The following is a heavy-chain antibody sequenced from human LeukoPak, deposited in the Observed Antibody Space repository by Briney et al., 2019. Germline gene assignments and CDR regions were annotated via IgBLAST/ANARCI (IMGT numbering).Heavy chain of an antibody. V-gene: IGHV1-24*01. Sequence: EASVRVSCKVSGYTLTELSMHWVRQAPGKGLEWMGGFDPEDGETIYAQKFQGRVTMTEDTSTDTAYMELSSLRSEDTAVYYCATAPKISLGAFDIWGQGTMVTVSS. D-gene: IGHD3-16*01. CDR1: GYTLTELS. J-gene: IGHJ3*02. CDR2: FDPEDGET. CDR3: ATAPKISLGAFDI.